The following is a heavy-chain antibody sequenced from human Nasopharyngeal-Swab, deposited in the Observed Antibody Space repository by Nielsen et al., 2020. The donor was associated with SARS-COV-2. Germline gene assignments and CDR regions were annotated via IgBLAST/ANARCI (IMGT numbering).Heavy chain of an antibody. CDR2: IYYSGST. V-gene: IGHV4-59*13. J-gene: IGHJ4*02. Sequence: SETLSLTCAVFGGSLSDYYWSWIRQPPGKGLEWIGYIYYSGSTNYNPSLKSRVTISVDTSKNQFSLKLSSVTAADTAVYYCARGFDYWGRGTLVTVSS. CDR1: GGSLSDYY. CDR3: ARGFDY.